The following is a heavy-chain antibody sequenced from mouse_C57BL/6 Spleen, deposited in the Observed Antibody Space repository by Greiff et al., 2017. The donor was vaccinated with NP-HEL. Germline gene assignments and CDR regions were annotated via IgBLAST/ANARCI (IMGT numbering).Heavy chain of an antibody. Sequence: VQLQQSGPELVKPGASVKISCKASGYAFSSSWMNWVKQRPGKGLEWIGRIYPGDGDTNYNGKFKGKATLTADKSSSTAYMQLSSLTSEDSAVYFCARDSITTGVDDFDYWGQGTTLTVSS. D-gene: IGHD1-1*01. V-gene: IGHV1-82*01. J-gene: IGHJ2*01. CDR1: GYAFSSSW. CDR2: IYPGDGDT. CDR3: ARDSITTGVDDFDY.